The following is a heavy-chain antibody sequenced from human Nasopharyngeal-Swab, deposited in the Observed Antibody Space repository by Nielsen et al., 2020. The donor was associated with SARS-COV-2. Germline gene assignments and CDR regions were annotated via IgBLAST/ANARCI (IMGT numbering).Heavy chain of an antibody. CDR2: IKSKTDGGTT. CDR1: GFTFRNAW. J-gene: IGHJ4*01. CDR3: TTGGRWELRPIDY. D-gene: IGHD1-26*01. Sequence: GESLTMSWEASGFTFRNAWMSWVRQAPGKGLEWVGRIKSKTDGGTTDYAAPVKGRFTISRDDSKNTLYLQMNSLKTEDTAVYYCTTGGRWELRPIDYWGQGTLVTVSS. V-gene: IGHV3-15*01.